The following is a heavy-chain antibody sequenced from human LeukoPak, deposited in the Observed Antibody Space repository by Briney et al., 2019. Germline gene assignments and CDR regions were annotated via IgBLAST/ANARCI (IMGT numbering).Heavy chain of an antibody. D-gene: IGHD3-10*01. Sequence: GGSLRLSCVGSGFTFSSYAMSWVRQAPGKGLEWVSVIHSGGNTYYADSVKGRFTISRDNSKNTLYLQMNSLRVEDTAVYYCTKDSGSGQKGMDVWGQGTTVTVSS. CDR1: GFTFSSYA. CDR2: IHSGGNT. J-gene: IGHJ6*02. CDR3: TKDSGSGQKGMDV. V-gene: IGHV3-23*01.